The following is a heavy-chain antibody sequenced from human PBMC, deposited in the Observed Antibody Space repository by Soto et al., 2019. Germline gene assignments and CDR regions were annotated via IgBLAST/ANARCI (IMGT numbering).Heavy chain of an antibody. V-gene: IGHV4-34*01. D-gene: IGHD3-3*01. CDR1: GGSFSGYY. CDR2: INHSGST. CDR3: ARGHHTIFWGWNWSFDP. J-gene: IGHJ5*02. Sequence: QVQLQQWGAGLLKPSETLSLTCAVYGGSFSGYYWSWIRQPPGKGLEWIGEINHSGSTNYNPSLKSRVTISVDTSKNQFSLKLSSVTAADTAVYYCARGHHTIFWGWNWSFDPWGQGTLVTVSS.